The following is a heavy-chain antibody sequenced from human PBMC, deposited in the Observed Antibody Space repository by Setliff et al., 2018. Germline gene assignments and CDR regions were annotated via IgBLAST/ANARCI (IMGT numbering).Heavy chain of an antibody. V-gene: IGHV1-2*02. D-gene: IGHD1-26*01. J-gene: IGHJ3*02. CDR3: ARYLEIVGATTDAFDI. Sequence: ASVKVSCKASGYTFTGYYMHWVRQAPGQGLEWMGWINPNSGGTNYAQKFQGRVTMTRDTSISTAYMELSRLRSDDTAVYYCARYLEIVGATTDAFDIWGQGTMVTVS. CDR1: GYTFTGYY. CDR2: INPNSGGT.